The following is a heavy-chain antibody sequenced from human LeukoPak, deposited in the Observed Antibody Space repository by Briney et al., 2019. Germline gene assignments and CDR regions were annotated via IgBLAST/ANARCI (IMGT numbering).Heavy chain of an antibody. V-gene: IGHV4-34*01. J-gene: IGHJ4*02. Sequence: SETLSLTCAVYGGSFSGYYWSWIRQPPGKGLEWIGEINHSGSTNYNPSLKSRVTISVDTSKNQISLKLSSVTAADTAVYYCARVPFRGVWDYFDYWGQGTLVTVSS. CDR3: ARVPFRGVWDYFDY. CDR1: GGSFSGYY. CDR2: INHSGST. D-gene: IGHD3-10*01.